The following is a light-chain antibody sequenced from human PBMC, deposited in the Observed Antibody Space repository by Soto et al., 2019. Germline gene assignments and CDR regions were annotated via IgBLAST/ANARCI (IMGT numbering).Light chain of an antibody. CDR2: EVS. Sequence: QSVLTQPASVSGSPGQSITISCTGTNSDVGAYNYVSWFQQHPGRAPKLITFEVSNRPSGVSHRFSGSKSGNTASLTISGLQTEDEADYYCLSYTTSASYVFGTGTKLTVL. J-gene: IGLJ1*01. CDR1: NSDVGAYNY. CDR3: LSYTTSASYV. V-gene: IGLV2-14*01.